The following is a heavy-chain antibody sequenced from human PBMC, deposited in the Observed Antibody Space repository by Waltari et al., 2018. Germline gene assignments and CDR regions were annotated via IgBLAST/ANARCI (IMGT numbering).Heavy chain of an antibody. J-gene: IGHJ5*02. CDR2: IIPILGTA. CDR1: GGTFSSYA. D-gene: IGHD6-13*01. CDR3: ARAIPRGSSSLRRDWFDP. V-gene: IGHV1-69*08. Sequence: QVQLVQSGAEVKKPGSSVKVSCKASGGTFSSYAISWVRQAPGQGLEWMGRIIPILGTANYAQKVQGRVTITADKSTSTAYMELSSLRSEDTAVYYCARAIPRGSSSLRRDWFDPWGQGTLVTVSS.